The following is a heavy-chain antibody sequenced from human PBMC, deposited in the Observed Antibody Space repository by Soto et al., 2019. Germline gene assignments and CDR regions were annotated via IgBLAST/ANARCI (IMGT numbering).Heavy chain of an antibody. Sequence: GAAGKVSCKASGYTFTRYGISWGRQAPGQGLEWMGWISAYNGNTNYAQKLQGRVTMTTDTSTSTAYMELRSLRSDDTAVYYCARIAYSGYDFDYWGQGTLVTVSS. CDR2: ISAYNGNT. J-gene: IGHJ4*02. CDR3: ARIAYSGYDFDY. CDR1: GYTFTRYG. D-gene: IGHD5-12*01. V-gene: IGHV1-18*01.